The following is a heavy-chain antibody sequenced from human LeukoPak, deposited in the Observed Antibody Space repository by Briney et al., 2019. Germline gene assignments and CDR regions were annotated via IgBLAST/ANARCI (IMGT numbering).Heavy chain of an antibody. CDR1: GFTFSSYS. CDR2: ISSSSSTI. Sequence: GGSLRLSCAASGFTFSSYSMNWVRQAPGKGLEWVSYISSSSSTIYYADSVKGRFTISRDNVKNSLYLQMNSLRAEDTALYYCAKDMGIMFRGLIMHALDCWGQGTLVTVSS. CDR3: AKDMGIMFRGLIMHALDC. D-gene: IGHD3-10*01. J-gene: IGHJ4*02. V-gene: IGHV3-48*01.